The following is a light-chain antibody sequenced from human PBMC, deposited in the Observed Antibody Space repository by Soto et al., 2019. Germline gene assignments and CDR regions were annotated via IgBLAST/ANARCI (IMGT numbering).Light chain of an antibody. CDR3: SSYRRSNTLVI. Sequence: QSALTQPASVSGSPGQSITIYCTGTSSDIGGYNYVSWYQQHPGKAPKLMIYEVSNRPSGVSSRFSGSKSGNTASLTISGLQAEDEADYYCSSYRRSNTLVIFGGGTKLTVL. CDR1: SSDIGGYNY. CDR2: EVS. V-gene: IGLV2-14*01. J-gene: IGLJ2*01.